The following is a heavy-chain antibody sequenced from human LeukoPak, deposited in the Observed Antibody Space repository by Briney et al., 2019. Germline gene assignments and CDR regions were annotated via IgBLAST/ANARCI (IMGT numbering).Heavy chain of an antibody. Sequence: GGSLRLSCAASGFTFSSYWMHWVRQAPGKGLVWVSRINSDGSSTSYADSVKGRFTISRDNAKNTLYLQMNSLRAEDTAVYYCARHIAIPPGGGNYNWFDPWGQGALVTVSS. CDR2: INSDGSST. D-gene: IGHD3-16*02. J-gene: IGHJ5*02. V-gene: IGHV3-74*01. CDR1: GFTFSSYW. CDR3: ARHIAIPPGGGNYNWFDP.